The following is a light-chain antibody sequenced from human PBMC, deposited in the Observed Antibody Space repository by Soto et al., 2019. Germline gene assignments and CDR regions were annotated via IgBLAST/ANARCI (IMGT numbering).Light chain of an antibody. CDR2: DVT. J-gene: IGLJ2*01. CDR3: SSYTTNSTPL. CDR1: SSDVGAYNY. V-gene: IGLV2-14*03. Sequence: QSALTQPASVSGSPGQSITISCTGTSSDVGAYNYVSWYQHHPGKAPKLMIYDVTNRPSGVSFRFSGSKSGNTASLTISGLQAEDEADFYCSSYTTNSTPLFGGGTKVTVL.